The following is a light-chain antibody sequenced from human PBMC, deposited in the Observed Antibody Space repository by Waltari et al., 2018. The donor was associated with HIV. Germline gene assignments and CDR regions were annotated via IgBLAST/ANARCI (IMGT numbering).Light chain of an antibody. CDR1: KLGHKY. V-gene: IGLV3-1*01. CDR2: EDT. CDR3: QAWDSNIPVV. Sequence: SYELTQPPSVSVSSGQTASITCSGDKLGHKYACWYQQKPGQSPILVIYEDTTRPSGIPERFSGSNSGNTATLTISGTQAMDEADYYCQAWDSNIPVVFGGGTKLTVL. J-gene: IGLJ2*01.